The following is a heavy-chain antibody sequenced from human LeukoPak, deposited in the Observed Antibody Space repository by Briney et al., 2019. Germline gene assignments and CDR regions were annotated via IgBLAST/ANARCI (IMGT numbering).Heavy chain of an antibody. CDR2: IYYSGST. Sequence: PSQTLSLTCTVSGGSISSGGYYWSWIRQHPGKGLEWIGYIYYSGSTYYNPSLKSRVTISVDTSKNQFSLKLSSVTAADTAVYYCARNTGYSSSWYLGSRIDYWGQGTLVTVSS. J-gene: IGHJ4*02. CDR3: ARNTGYSSSWYLGSRIDY. CDR1: GGSISSGGYY. V-gene: IGHV4-31*03. D-gene: IGHD6-13*01.